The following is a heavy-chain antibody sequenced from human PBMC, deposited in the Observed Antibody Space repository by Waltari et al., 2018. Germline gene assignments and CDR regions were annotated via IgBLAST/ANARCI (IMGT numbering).Heavy chain of an antibody. Sequence: QVQLQESGPGLVKPSQTLSLTGPFSGASITSSNYWTWIRQPTGKGLEWIGLIYTSGSTNYNPSLKSRVTISVDASKNQFSLKLSSVTAADTAVYYCARELGNWGQGTLVTVSA. CDR2: IYTSGST. CDR1: GASITSSNY. V-gene: IGHV4-61*02. CDR3: ARELGN. J-gene: IGHJ4*02.